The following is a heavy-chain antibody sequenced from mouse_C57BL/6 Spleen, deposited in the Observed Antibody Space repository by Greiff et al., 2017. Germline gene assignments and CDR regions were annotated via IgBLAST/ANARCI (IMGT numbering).Heavy chain of an antibody. V-gene: IGHV3-6*01. CDR2: ISYDGSN. Sequence: ESGPGLVKPSQSLSLTCSVTGYSITSGYYWNWIRQFPGNKLEWMGYISYDGSNNYNPSLKNRISITRDTSKNQFFLKLNSVTTEDTATYYCAREDWDEGYFDVWGTGTTVTVSS. CDR1: GYSITSGYY. CDR3: AREDWDEGYFDV. D-gene: IGHD4-1*01. J-gene: IGHJ1*03.